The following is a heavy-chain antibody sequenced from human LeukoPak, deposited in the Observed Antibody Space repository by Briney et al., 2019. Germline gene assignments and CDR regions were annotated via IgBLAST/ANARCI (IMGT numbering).Heavy chain of an antibody. D-gene: IGHD4-17*01. Sequence: GGSLRLSCAASGFTCSSYSMNWVRQAPGKGLEWVSSISSSSYIYYADSVKGRFTISRDNAKNSLYLQMNSLRAEDTAVCYCARESDYGDYFSHFDYWGQGTLVTVSS. J-gene: IGHJ4*02. CDR2: ISSSSYI. CDR1: GFTCSSYS. CDR3: ARESDYGDYFSHFDY. V-gene: IGHV3-21*01.